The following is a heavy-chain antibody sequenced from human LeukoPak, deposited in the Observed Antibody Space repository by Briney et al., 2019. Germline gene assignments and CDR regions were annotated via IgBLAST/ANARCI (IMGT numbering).Heavy chain of an antibody. D-gene: IGHD3-10*01. V-gene: IGHV1-69*13. Sequence: APVNLSCKASEGTDSSYATTSVRQAPRQRLECRGGIIPFFGTATYAQKFQGRVTITADESTSTAYMELSSLRSEDTAVYYCARDHSGAIKDQRYYYGMDVWGKGSTVTVSS. J-gene: IGHJ6*01. CDR3: ARDHSGAIKDQRYYYGMDV. CDR1: EGTDSSYA. CDR2: IIPFFGTA.